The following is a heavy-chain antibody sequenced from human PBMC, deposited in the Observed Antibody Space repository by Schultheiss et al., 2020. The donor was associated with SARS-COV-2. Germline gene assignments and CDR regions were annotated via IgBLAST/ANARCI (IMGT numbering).Heavy chain of an antibody. CDR3: ARGFDS. V-gene: IGHV4-59*08. Sequence: SQTLSLTCTVSGGSISSYYWSWIRQPPGKGLEWIGYIYYNGNTNYNPSLKSRVTMSLDTSKNQFSLRLSSVTAADTAVYYCARGFDSWGQGTLVTVSS. CDR2: IYYNGNT. J-gene: IGHJ4*02. CDR1: GGSISSYY.